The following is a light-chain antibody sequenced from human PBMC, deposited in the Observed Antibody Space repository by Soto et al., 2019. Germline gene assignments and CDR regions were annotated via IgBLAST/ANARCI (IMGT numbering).Light chain of an antibody. V-gene: IGKV1-33*01. CDR2: DAS. CDR3: QQHDSLPLT. J-gene: IGKJ4*01. CDR1: LNISYF. Sequence: MQMTQSTSSLSASVGDRVTITCQASLNISYFLKWYQQKTVKDPKVLIYDASILETGVPSRCSRSGAGTDFRFTISSLQPEDIATDYCQQHDSLPLTFGGGTKVDIK.